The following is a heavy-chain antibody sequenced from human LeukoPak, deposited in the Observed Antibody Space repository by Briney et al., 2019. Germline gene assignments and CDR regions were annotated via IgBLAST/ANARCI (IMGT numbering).Heavy chain of an antibody. Sequence: PGGSLRLSCAASGFTVNSNYLSWVRRAPGKGVEWVSVIYSGGSTYYADSVKGRFTISRDNSKNTLYLQMNSLRAEDTAVYHCARGRRGSSWYFAFDIWGQGTMVTVSS. J-gene: IGHJ3*02. D-gene: IGHD6-13*01. V-gene: IGHV3-66*02. CDR2: IYSGGST. CDR3: ARGRRGSSWYFAFDI. CDR1: GFTVNSNY.